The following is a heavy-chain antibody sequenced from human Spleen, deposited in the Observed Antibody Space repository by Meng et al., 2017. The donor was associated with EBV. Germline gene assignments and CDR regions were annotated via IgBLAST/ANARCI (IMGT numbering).Heavy chain of an antibody. CDR2: ISYDGSNK. J-gene: IGHJ4*02. D-gene: IGHD6-13*01. CDR3: ATIAAAGDYFDY. CDR1: GFTFSSYG. V-gene: IGHV3-30*03. Sequence: QVQLVESGGGVVQPERSLRLCCAASGFTFSSYGMHWVRQAPGKGLEWVAVISYDGSNKYYADSVKGRFTISRDSSKNTLYLQMNSLRVEDTAVYYCATIAAAGDYFDYWGQGTLVTVSS.